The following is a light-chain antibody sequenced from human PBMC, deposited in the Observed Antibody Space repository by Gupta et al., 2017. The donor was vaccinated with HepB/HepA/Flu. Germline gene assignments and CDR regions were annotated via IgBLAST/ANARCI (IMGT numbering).Light chain of an antibody. CDR2: DVS. V-gene: IGLV2-14*01. Sequence: QSALTQPASVSGSPGQSITISCTGASSDVGRYNYVSWYQQHPGKAPKVMIYDVSNRPSGVSSRFSGSKSGNTASLTISGLQAEDEADYYCSAYTTSSTPVFGGGTKLTVL. CDR3: SAYTTSSTPV. CDR1: SSDVGRYNY. J-gene: IGLJ2*01.